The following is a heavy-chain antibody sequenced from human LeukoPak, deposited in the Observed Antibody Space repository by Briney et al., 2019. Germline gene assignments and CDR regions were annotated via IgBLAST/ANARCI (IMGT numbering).Heavy chain of an antibody. CDR3: AKTVDIVATTFSFDY. D-gene: IGHD5-12*01. Sequence: GGSLRLSCAASGFTFSSYAMSWVRQAPGKGPEWVSAISGSGGSTYYADSVKGRFTISRDNSKITLYLQMNSLRAEDTAVYYCAKTVDIVATTFSFDYWGRGTLVTVSS. J-gene: IGHJ4*02. CDR1: GFTFSSYA. CDR2: ISGSGGST. V-gene: IGHV3-23*01.